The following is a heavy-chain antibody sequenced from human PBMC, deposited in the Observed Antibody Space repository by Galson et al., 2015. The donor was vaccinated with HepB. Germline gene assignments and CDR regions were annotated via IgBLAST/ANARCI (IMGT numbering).Heavy chain of an antibody. D-gene: IGHD2-2*01. CDR1: GDSVSSNSAA. V-gene: IGHV6-1*01. Sequence: CAISGDSVSSNSAAWNWIRQSPSRGLEWLGRTYYRSKWYNDYAVSVKSRITINPDTSKNQFSLQLNSVTPEDTAVYYCAREDSPGYCSSTSCYARTNPFDYWGQGTLVTVSS. CDR2: TYYRSKWYN. J-gene: IGHJ4*02. CDR3: AREDSPGYCSSTSCYARTNPFDY.